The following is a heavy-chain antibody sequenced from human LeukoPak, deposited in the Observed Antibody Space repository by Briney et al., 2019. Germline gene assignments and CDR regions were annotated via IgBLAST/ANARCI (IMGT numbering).Heavy chain of an antibody. CDR1: GFTFSSYA. V-gene: IGHV3-30*04. CDR2: ISYDGSNK. D-gene: IGHD3-22*01. CDR3: AREGDSSGYLYYFDY. Sequence: SLRLSCAASGFTFSSYAMHWVRQAPGKGLEWVAVISYDGSNKYYADSVKGRFTISRDNSKNTLYLQMNSLRAEDTAVYYCAREGDSSGYLYYFDYWGQGTLVTVSS. J-gene: IGHJ4*02.